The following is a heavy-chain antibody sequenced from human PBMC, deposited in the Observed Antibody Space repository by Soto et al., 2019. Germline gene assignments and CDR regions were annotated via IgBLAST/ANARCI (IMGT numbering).Heavy chain of an antibody. Sequence: QVQLVESGGGVVQPGRSLRLCWAASGFTFSSYAMHWVRQAPGKGLEWVAVMSYDGSNKYYADSVKGRFTISRDNSKNTLYLQMNSLRAEDTAVYYCARFKGCSGGSCYPYFDYWGQGTLVTVSS. J-gene: IGHJ4*02. CDR2: MSYDGSNK. V-gene: IGHV3-30-3*01. D-gene: IGHD2-15*01. CDR3: ARFKGCSGGSCYPYFDY. CDR1: GFTFSSYA.